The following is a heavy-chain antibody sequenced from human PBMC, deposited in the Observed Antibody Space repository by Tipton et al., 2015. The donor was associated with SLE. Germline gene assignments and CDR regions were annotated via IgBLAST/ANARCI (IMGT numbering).Heavy chain of an antibody. CDR3: ARGKYNWNYDYYGMDV. CDR1: GFTFSTYA. Sequence: SLRLSCAASGFTFSTYAMSWVRQAPGKGLEWVSAISGSGGTTYYADSVKGRFAISRDNPKNTLFLQMNSLRAEDTAVYYCARGKYNWNYDYYGMDVWGQGTTVTVS. CDR2: ISGSGGTT. J-gene: IGHJ6*02. V-gene: IGHV3-23*01. D-gene: IGHD1-20*01.